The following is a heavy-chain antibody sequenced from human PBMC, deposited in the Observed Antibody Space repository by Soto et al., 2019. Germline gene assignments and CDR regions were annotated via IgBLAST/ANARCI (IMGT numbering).Heavy chain of an antibody. J-gene: IGHJ4*02. CDR2: VSGSGGST. CDR1: GFTFSSYA. Sequence: EVQLLESGGGLVQPGGSLRLSCAASGFTFSSYAMRWVRQAPGKGLEWVSAVSGSGGSTYYADSVKGRFTISRDNSKNTLYLQMNILRAEDTAVYYCARRGPGTYFDYWGQGTLVTVSS. D-gene: IGHD6-13*01. CDR3: ARRGPGTYFDY. V-gene: IGHV3-23*01.